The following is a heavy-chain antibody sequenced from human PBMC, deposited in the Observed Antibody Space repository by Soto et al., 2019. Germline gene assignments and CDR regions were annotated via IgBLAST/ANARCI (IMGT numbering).Heavy chain of an antibody. CDR1: GFTFSSYA. J-gene: IGHJ3*02. D-gene: IGHD2-15*01. Sequence: GGSLRLSCAASGFTFSSYAMSWVRQAPGKGLEWVSAISGSGGSTYYADSVKGRFTISRDNSKNTLYLQMNSLRAEDTAVYYCAFGQRREVVAATHAFDIWGQGTMVTVSS. V-gene: IGHV3-23*01. CDR2: ISGSGGST. CDR3: AFGQRREVVAATHAFDI.